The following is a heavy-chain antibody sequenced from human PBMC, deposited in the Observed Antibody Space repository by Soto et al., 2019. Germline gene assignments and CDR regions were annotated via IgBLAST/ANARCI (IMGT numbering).Heavy chain of an antibody. CDR2: TSGSGGSA. CDR3: AKPGYSSGWYNCFDP. CDR1: GFTFSNYA. J-gene: IGHJ5*02. Sequence: PGGSLRLSCAASGFTFSNYAMNWVRQAPGKGLEWVSVTSGSGGSASYADSVQGRFTISRDNSKNTLYLQMNSLRAEDTAVYYCAKPGYSSGWYNCFDPWGKGTLVTVSS. V-gene: IGHV3-23*01. D-gene: IGHD6-19*01.